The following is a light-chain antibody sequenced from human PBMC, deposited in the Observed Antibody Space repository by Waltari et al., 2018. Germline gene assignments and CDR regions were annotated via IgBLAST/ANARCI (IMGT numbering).Light chain of an antibody. CDR3: AAWDDSLSGRGYV. J-gene: IGLJ1*01. CDR2: RNN. V-gene: IGLV1-47*01. Sequence: QSVLTQPPSASGTPGQRVTISCSGSSSNIGSNYVYWYQQLPGTAPKLLIYRNNQRPSGVPDRFSGSKSGTSASLAISGLRSEDEADYYCAAWDDSLSGRGYVVGTGTKVTVL. CDR1: SSNIGSNY.